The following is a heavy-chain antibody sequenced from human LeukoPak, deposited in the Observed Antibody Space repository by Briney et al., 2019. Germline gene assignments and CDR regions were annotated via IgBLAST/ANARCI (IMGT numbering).Heavy chain of an antibody. CDR2: ISSSTSYI. CDR3: ARGSVGTPPPFDY. J-gene: IGHJ4*02. V-gene: IGHV3-21*01. D-gene: IGHD2-15*01. CDR1: GFTFSSYS. Sequence: PGGSLRLSCAASGFTFSSYSMNWIRQAPGKGLEWVSSISSSTSYIYYADSVKGRFTISKDNAKNSLYLQMNSLRTDDTAVYYCARGSVGTPPPFDYWGQGTLVTVSS.